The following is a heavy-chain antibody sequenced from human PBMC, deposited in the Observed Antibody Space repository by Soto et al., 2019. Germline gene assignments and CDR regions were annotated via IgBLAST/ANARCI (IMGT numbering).Heavy chain of an antibody. Sequence: PSETLSLTCTVSGGSISSSSYYWGWIRQPPGKGLEWIGSIYYSGSTYYNPSLKSRVTISVDTSKNQFSLKLSSVTAADTAVYYCARLKGAAAGIHFDYWGQGTLVTVSS. CDR1: GGSISSSSYY. J-gene: IGHJ4*02. V-gene: IGHV4-39*01. D-gene: IGHD6-13*01. CDR3: ARLKGAAAGIHFDY. CDR2: IYYSGST.